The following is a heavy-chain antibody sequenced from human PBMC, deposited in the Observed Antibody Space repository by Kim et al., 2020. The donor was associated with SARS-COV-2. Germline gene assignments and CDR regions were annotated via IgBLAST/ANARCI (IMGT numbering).Heavy chain of an antibody. CDR3: TRGPYSDYFDY. V-gene: IGHV4-30-2*01. D-gene: IGHD4-4*01. J-gene: IGHJ4*02. Sequence: TYYNPSLKSRATISMDRSTNQFSLTLTSVTATDTAVYYCTRGPYSDYFDYWGQGTLVTVSS. CDR2: T.